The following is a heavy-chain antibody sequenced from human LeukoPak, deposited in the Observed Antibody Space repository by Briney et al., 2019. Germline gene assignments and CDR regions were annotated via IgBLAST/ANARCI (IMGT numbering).Heavy chain of an antibody. CDR3: ARRHSSGSYHV. D-gene: IGHD1-26*01. CDR2: IYPGDSDT. Sequence: GESLKISCKGSGYRFTSLWIAWVRQRPGKGLEWMGIIYPGDSDTRYSPSFQGQVTISADKSISTAYLQWSSLKASDTAMYYCARRHSSGSYHVWGQGTLVTVSS. J-gene: IGHJ4*02. V-gene: IGHV5-51*01. CDR1: GYRFTSLW.